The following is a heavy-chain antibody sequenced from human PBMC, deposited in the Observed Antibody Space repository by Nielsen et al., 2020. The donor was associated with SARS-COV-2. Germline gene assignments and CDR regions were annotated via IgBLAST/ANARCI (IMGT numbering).Heavy chain of an antibody. CDR2: FDPEDGET. Sequence: ASVKVSCKVSGYTLTELSMHWVRQAPGKGLEWMGGFDPEDGETIYAQKFQGRVTMTEDTSTDTAYMELSRLRSDDTAVYYCARGLVFGVVSWFDPWGQGTLVTVSS. J-gene: IGHJ5*02. CDR1: GYTLTELS. D-gene: IGHD3-3*01. CDR3: ARGLVFGVVSWFDP. V-gene: IGHV1-24*01.